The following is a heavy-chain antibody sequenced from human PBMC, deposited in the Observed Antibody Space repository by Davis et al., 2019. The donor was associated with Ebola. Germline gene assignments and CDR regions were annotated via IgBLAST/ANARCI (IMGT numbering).Heavy chain of an antibody. CDR1: EYTFISHF. CDR2: IIPIFGTA. J-gene: IGHJ6*02. Sequence: SVKVSCKASEYTFISHFIHWVRQAPGQGLEWMGGIIPIFGTANYAQKFQGRVTITADESTSTAYMELSSLRSEDTAVYYCARERVPAAAYYYGMDVWGQGTTVTVSS. V-gene: IGHV1-69*13. D-gene: IGHD2-2*01. CDR3: ARERVPAAAYYYGMDV.